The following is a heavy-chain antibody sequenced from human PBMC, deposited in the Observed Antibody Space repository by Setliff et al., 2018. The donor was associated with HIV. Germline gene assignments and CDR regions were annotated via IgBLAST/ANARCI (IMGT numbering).Heavy chain of an antibody. Sequence: SETLSLTCTVSGGSASNSRYYWAWIRQPPGKGLEYIGSIHYNEKTYYNPSLKSRVTISVDTSKNQFSLKLSSVTAADTAVYYCARSPGFWYFDLWGPGTLVTVSS. CDR1: GGSASNSRYY. J-gene: IGHJ2*01. V-gene: IGHV4-39*07. CDR2: IHYNEKT. CDR3: ARSPGFWYFDL.